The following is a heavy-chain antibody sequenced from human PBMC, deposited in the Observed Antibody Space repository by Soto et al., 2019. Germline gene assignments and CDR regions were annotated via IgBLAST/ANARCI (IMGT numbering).Heavy chain of an antibody. CDR3: ARQEGYIAVPGTGDAFDI. CDR2: ISAYNGNT. CDR1: GYTFTSYG. V-gene: IGHV1-18*01. D-gene: IGHD6-19*01. J-gene: IGHJ3*02. Sequence: QVQLVQSGAEVKKPGASVKVSCKASGYTFTSYGISWVRQAPGQGLEWMGWISAYNGNTNYAQKLQGRVTMTTDTSTSTADMKRRSLRSDDTAVYYCARQEGYIAVPGTGDAFDIWGQGTMVTVSS.